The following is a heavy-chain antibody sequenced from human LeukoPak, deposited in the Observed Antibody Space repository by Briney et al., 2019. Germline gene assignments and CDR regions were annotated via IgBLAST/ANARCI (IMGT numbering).Heavy chain of an antibody. CDR2: IYTSGST. V-gene: IGHV4-61*02. Sequence: SETLSLTCTVSGGSISSGSYYWSWIRQPAGKGLGWIGRIYTSGSTNYNPSLKSRVTISVDTSKNQFSLKLSSVTAADTAVYYCARAHPYYYYYMDVWGKGTTVTVSS. CDR3: ARAHPYYYYYMDV. J-gene: IGHJ6*03. CDR1: GGSISSGSYY.